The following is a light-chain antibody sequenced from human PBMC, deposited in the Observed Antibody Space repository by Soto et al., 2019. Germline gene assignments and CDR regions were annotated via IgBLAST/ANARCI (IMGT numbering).Light chain of an antibody. CDR2: VEGSGSY. Sequence: QLVLTQSSSASASLGSSVKLTCTLSSGHSSNIIAWHQQQPGKAPRYLMKVEGSGSYNKGSGVPDRFSGSSSGADRYLTISNLQSEDEADYYCETWGSNTRVFGGGTKVTVL. V-gene: IGLV4-60*03. CDR1: SGHSSNI. CDR3: ETWGSNTRV. J-gene: IGLJ3*02.